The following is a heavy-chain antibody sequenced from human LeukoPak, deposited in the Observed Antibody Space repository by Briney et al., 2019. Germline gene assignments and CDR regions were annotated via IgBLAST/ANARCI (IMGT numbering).Heavy chain of an antibody. Sequence: GGSLRLSCPASGFTFSSYAMSWVRQAPGKGLAWVSGISGSGSSTYYADSVKGRFTISRNNSKNTLYLQMNSLRAEDTAVYYCAKEYLSALDIWGQGTMVTVSS. D-gene: IGHD2-8*01. CDR1: GFTFSSYA. CDR2: ISGSGSST. V-gene: IGHV3-23*01. CDR3: AKEYLSALDI. J-gene: IGHJ3*02.